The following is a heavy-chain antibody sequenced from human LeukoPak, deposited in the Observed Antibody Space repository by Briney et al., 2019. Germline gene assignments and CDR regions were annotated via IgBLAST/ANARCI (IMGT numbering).Heavy chain of an antibody. CDR2: IYYRGTA. D-gene: IGHD6-25*01. CDR3: ARIQGNGYYGWDYFDF. J-gene: IGHJ4*02. Sequence: SETLSLTCTVSGGSISSGGYYWSWIRQHPGKGLEWIGFIYYRGTAYYDASLKSRVSISIDTSKNQFSLTLSSVTAADTAVYYCARIQGNGYYGWDYFDFWGQGTLVTVSS. V-gene: IGHV4-30-4*02. CDR1: GGSISSGGYY.